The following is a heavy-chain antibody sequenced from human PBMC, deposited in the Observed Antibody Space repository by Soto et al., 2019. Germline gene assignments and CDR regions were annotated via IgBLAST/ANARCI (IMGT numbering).Heavy chain of an antibody. CDR1: GYTFTSYA. J-gene: IGHJ6*02. CDR2: INAGNGNT. CDR3: ARPGIAAAGTSYYYYGMDV. V-gene: IGHV1-3*01. D-gene: IGHD6-13*01. Sequence: ASVKVSCKASGYTFTSYAMHWVRQAPGQGLEWMGWINAGNGNTKYSQKFQGRVTITRDTSASTAYMELSSLRSEDTAVYYCARPGIAAAGTSYYYYGMDVWGQGTTVTVSS.